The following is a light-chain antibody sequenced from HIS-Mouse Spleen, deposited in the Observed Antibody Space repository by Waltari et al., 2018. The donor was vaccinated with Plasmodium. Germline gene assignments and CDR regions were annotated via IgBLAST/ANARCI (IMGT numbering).Light chain of an antibody. CDR2: GAS. CDR3: QQYNNWSFT. Sequence: EIVMTQSPATLSVSPGERATLSCRASQRVSSNVAWYQQKPGQAPRLLIYGASTRATGIPARFSGSGSGTEFTLTISSLQSEDFAVYYCQQYNNWSFTFGPGTKVDIK. J-gene: IGKJ3*01. V-gene: IGKV3-15*01. CDR1: QRVSSN.